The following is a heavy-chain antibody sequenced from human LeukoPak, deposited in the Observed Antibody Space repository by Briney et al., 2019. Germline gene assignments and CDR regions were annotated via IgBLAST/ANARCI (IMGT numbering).Heavy chain of an antibody. Sequence: ASVKVSCKASGGTFSSYTISWVRQAPGQGLEWMGRIIPILGIANYAQKFQGRVTITADKSTSTAYMELRSLRSDDTAVYYCARGPVVSQIDYWGQGTLVTVSS. J-gene: IGHJ4*02. V-gene: IGHV1-69*02. CDR2: IIPILGIA. CDR3: ARGPVVSQIDY. CDR1: GGTFSSYT. D-gene: IGHD3-22*01.